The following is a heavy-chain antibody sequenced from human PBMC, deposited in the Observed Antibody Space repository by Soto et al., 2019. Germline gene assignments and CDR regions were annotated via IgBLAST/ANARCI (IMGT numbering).Heavy chain of an antibody. CDR1: GYTFTSYG. V-gene: IGHV1-18*01. D-gene: IGHD3-22*01. J-gene: IGHJ3*02. Sequence: ASVKVSCKASGYTFTSYGISWVRQAPGQGLESMGWISAYNGNTNYAQKLQGRVTMTTDTSTSTAYMELRSLRSDDTAVYYCARVYYYDSSGYWGDALDIWGQGTMVTVSS. CDR3: ARVYYYDSSGYWGDALDI. CDR2: ISAYNGNT.